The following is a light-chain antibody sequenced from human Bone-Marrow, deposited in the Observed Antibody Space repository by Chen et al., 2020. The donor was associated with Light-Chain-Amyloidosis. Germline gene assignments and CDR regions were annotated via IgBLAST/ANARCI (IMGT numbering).Light chain of an antibody. V-gene: IGKV1-33*01. CDR3: QQYDDVPLT. CDR1: QDINTY. Sequence: DIQMTQSPSYLSASVGDRVTITCQASQDINTYLNWYQQIPGKAPRLLIYDVSNLQTGVPSRFSGSGSETEFTFIISSLQPEDTATYFCQQYDDVPLTFGGGTKVELK. J-gene: IGKJ4*01. CDR2: DVS.